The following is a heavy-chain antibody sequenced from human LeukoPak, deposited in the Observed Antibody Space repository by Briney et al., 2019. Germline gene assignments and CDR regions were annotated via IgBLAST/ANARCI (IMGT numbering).Heavy chain of an antibody. CDR2: IYYSGST. V-gene: IGHV4-39*07. CDR3: ASGYSSSWYGELFDY. D-gene: IGHD6-13*01. CDR1: GGSFSSYY. Sequence: PSETLSLTCAVYGGSFSSYYWGWIRQPPGKGLEWIGSIYYSGSTYYNPSLKSRVTISVDTSKNQFSLKLSSVTAADTAVYYCASGYSSSWYGELFDYWGQGTLVTVSS. J-gene: IGHJ4*02.